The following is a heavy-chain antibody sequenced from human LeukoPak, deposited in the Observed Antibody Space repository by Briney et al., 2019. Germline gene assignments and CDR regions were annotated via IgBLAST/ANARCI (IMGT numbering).Heavy chain of an antibody. D-gene: IGHD2-15*01. Sequence: GGSLRLSCAASGFTFSSYWMNWVRQAPGKGLEWVAVISYDGSNKYYADSVKGRFTISRDNSKNTLYLQMNSLRAEDTAVYYSARAVGYCSGGSCYALGYWGQGTLVTVSS. J-gene: IGHJ4*02. CDR3: ARAVGYCSGGSCYALGY. CDR2: ISYDGSNK. CDR1: GFTFSSYW. V-gene: IGHV3-30-3*01.